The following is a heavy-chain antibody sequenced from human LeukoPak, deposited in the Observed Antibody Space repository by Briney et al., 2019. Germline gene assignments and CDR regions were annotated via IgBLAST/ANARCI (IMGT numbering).Heavy chain of an antibody. Sequence: SVKVSCKASGGTFSSYAISWVRQAPGQGLEWMGRIIPIFGTANYAQKFQGRVTITTDESTSIAYMELSSLRSEDTAVYYCARAGRYSYAFDYWGQGTLVTVSS. D-gene: IGHD5-18*01. J-gene: IGHJ4*02. CDR2: IIPIFGTA. CDR1: GGTFSSYA. CDR3: ARAGRYSYAFDY. V-gene: IGHV1-69*05.